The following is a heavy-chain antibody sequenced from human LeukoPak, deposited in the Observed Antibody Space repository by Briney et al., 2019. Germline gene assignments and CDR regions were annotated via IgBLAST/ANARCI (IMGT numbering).Heavy chain of an antibody. Sequence: GGSLRLSCAASGFTFSGYAMSWVRQSPGQGLEWVSGICGNGVCTYYADSVKGRFTISRDNSKNTVYLQMNSLRAEDTAVYYCAKGGIVVVLGDWGQGTLVTVSS. CDR2: ICGNGVCT. J-gene: IGHJ4*02. CDR3: AKGGIVVVLGD. CDR1: GFTFSGYA. V-gene: IGHV3-23*01. D-gene: IGHD3-22*01.